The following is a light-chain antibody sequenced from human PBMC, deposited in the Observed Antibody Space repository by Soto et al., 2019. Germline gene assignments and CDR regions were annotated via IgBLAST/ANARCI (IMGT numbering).Light chain of an antibody. V-gene: IGKV3-15*01. J-gene: IGKJ4*01. CDR1: QSVATN. CDR3: QQYNNWPLT. CDR2: GAS. Sequence: EAVLTQSPATLSVSPGERATLSCRASQSVATNLAWYQQRPGQAPRLLIYGASKRAIGLPARFSGSGSGTEFTLTISSLQSEDFAVYYCQQYNNWPLTFGGGTKVDIK.